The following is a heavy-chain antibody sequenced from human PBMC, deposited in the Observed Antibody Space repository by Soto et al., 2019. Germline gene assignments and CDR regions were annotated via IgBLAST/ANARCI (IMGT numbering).Heavy chain of an antibody. J-gene: IGHJ4*02. CDR1: GGSMSNYY. Sequence: QVELQESGPGLVKPSETLSLSCSVSGGSMSNYYWTWIRQPPGKGLEWIGYVNYIGSTTYNPSLNSRVIISVDTSKTQFSLRMNSVTAADTAMYYCGRLHEGYSSTWIDSWGQGALVTVSS. V-gene: IGHV4-59*08. D-gene: IGHD6-13*01. CDR2: VNYIGST. CDR3: GRLHEGYSSTWIDS.